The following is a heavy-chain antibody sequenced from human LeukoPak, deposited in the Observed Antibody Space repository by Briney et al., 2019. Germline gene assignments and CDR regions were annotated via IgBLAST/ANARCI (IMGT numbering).Heavy chain of an antibody. J-gene: IGHJ4*02. CDR2: IIPIFGTA. V-gene: IGHV1-69*01. D-gene: IGHD3-9*01. Sequence: SVKVSCKASGGTFSSYAISWVRQAPGQGLEWMGGIIPIFGTANYAQKFQGRVTITADESTSTAYMELSSLRSEDTAVYYCARHLYYDILTGYYYFDYRGQGTLVTVSS. CDR1: GGTFSSYA. CDR3: ARHLYYDILTGYYYFDY.